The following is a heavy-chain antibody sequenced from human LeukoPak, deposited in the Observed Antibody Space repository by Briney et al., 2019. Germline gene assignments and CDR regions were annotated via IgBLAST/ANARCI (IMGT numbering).Heavy chain of an antibody. V-gene: IGHV1-2*02. J-gene: IGHJ1*01. Sequence: GASVKVSCKPSGYTLTNYYLHWMRQAPGQGLEWMGWINGNSGDTNYAQKFQGRVAMTRDTSISTVYMDLNSLTSDDTAVYYCVRVAVTGFAYFQHWGQGTLVTVPS. CDR1: GYTLTNYY. D-gene: IGHD6-19*01. CDR2: INGNSGDT. CDR3: VRVAVTGFAYFQH.